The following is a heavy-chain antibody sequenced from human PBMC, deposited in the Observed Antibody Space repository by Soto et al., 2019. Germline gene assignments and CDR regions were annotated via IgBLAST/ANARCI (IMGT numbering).Heavy chain of an antibody. CDR3: ARDMPYAAGSLAGCDY. D-gene: IGHD1-26*01. Sequence: ETLSLTCTVSGDSITGSYWSWIRQPPGKTLEWIGYIYHSRTTTYNPSLKSRVSISVDTSKNQFSLRLTSVIAADTAVYYCARDMPYAAGSLAGCDYWGQGILVTVSS. J-gene: IGHJ4*02. V-gene: IGHV4-59*01. CDR2: IYHSRTT. CDR1: GDSITGSY.